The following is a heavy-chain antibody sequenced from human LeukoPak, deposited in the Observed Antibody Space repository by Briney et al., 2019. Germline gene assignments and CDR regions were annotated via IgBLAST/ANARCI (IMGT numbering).Heavy chain of an antibody. CDR1: GGSISSYY. V-gene: IGHV4-34*01. Sequence: PSETLSLTCTVSGGSISSYYWSWIRQPPGKGLEWIGEINHSGSTNYNPSLKSRVTISVDTSKNQFSLKLSSVTAADTAVYYCARGFYYYDSSGYTYYFDYWGQGTLVTVSS. D-gene: IGHD3-22*01. J-gene: IGHJ4*02. CDR2: INHSGST. CDR3: ARGFYYYDSSGYTYYFDY.